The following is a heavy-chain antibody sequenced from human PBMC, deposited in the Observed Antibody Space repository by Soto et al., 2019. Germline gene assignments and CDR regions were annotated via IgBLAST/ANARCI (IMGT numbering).Heavy chain of an antibody. CDR3: VRDSGAKLSSS. V-gene: IGHV1-69*13. CDR2: IVPIYRTA. D-gene: IGHD6-13*01. Sequence: SVKVSCKASGGTFSSYRINWVRQAPGQGLEWVGGIVPIYRTADYAQKFQGRVTITADESARTSYMELRILKSQDTAVYYCVRDSGAKLSSSWGQGTLVTSPQ. J-gene: IGHJ4*02. CDR1: GGTFSSYR.